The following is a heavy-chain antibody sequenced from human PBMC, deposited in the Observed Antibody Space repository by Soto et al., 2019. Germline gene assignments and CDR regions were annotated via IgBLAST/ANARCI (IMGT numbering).Heavy chain of an antibody. V-gene: IGHV1-46*01. CDR3: ARYGYYDILTGYYQNWFDP. J-gene: IGHJ5*02. CDR1: GYTFTIYY. CDR2: INPSGGST. Sequence: ASVKVSCTASGYTFTIYYMHWVRQAPGQGLEWMGIINPSGGSTSYAQKFQGRVTMTRDTSTSTVYMELSSLRSEDTAVYYCARYGYYDILTGYYQNWFDPWGQGTLVTVSS. D-gene: IGHD3-9*01.